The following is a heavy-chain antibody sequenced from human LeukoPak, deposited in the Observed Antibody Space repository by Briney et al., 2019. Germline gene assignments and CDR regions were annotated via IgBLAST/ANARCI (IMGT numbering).Heavy chain of an antibody. CDR3: AAVYGNSSSWFHGY. CDR1: GYTFTSYD. Sequence: GASVKVSCKASGYTFTSYDINWVRQATGQGLEWMGWMNPNSGNTGYAQKFQERVTITRDMSTSTAYMELSSLRSEDTAVYYCAAVYGNSSSWFHGYWGQGALVTVSS. V-gene: IGHV1-8*01. CDR2: MNPNSGNT. J-gene: IGHJ4*02. D-gene: IGHD6-13*01.